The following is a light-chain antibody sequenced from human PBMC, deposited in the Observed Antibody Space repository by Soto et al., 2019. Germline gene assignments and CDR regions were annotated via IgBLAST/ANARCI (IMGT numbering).Light chain of an antibody. CDR2: GAS. Sequence: EIVMTQSPATLSVSPGERATLSCRASRSVSSNLAWYQQKPGQAPRLLIYGASTRATGIPARFSGSGSGTEFTLPISSLRSEDFAVYYCQQYNNWPPLTFGGGTKVEIK. V-gene: IGKV3-15*01. J-gene: IGKJ4*01. CDR1: RSVSSN. CDR3: QQYNNWPPLT.